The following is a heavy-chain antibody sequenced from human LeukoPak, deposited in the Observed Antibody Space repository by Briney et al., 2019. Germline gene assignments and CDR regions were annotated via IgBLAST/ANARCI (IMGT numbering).Heavy chain of an antibody. D-gene: IGHD4-17*01. J-gene: IGHJ4*02. CDR3: AKGDDYGDYAVAYGVGY. Sequence: GGSLRLSCAASGFTFSSYAMSWVRQAPGKGLEWVSAISGSGGSTYYADSVKGRFTISRDNSKNTLYLQMYSLRAEDTAVYYCAKGDDYGDYAVAYGVGYWGQGTLVTVSS. CDR2: ISGSGGST. V-gene: IGHV3-23*01. CDR1: GFTFSSYA.